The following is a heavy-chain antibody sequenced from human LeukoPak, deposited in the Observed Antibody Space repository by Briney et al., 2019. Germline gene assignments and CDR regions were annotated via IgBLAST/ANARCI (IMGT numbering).Heavy chain of an antibody. CDR3: ARWQYTISSGWFDP. CDR1: GASISSRY. CDR2: IYYSGDT. J-gene: IGHJ5*02. Sequence: SETLSLTCTLSGASISSRYWSWIRQPPGKGLEWIGSIYYSGDTNYNPSLQSRVTISVDTSKIQFSLKLSSVTAADTAVYYCARWQYTISSGWFDPWGQGTLVTVSS. D-gene: IGHD6-6*01. V-gene: IGHV4-59*08.